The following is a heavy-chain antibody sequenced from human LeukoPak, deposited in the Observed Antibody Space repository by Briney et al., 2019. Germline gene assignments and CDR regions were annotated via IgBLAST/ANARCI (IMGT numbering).Heavy chain of an antibody. CDR2: ISVSGDRT. D-gene: IGHD2-8*02. Sequence: GGSLRLSCAASGLTFGNYAMNWVRQAPGKGLEWVSAISVSGDRTYYADSVKGRFTISRDSIKNSLYLQLNSLRAEDTAVYYCALKLKAPGPLDYWGQGTLVTVSS. CDR1: GLTFGNYA. CDR3: ALKLKAPGPLDY. J-gene: IGHJ4*02. V-gene: IGHV3-23*01.